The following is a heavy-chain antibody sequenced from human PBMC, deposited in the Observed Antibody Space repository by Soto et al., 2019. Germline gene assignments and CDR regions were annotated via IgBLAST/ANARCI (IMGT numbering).Heavy chain of an antibody. D-gene: IGHD4-17*01. CDR2: IYDSGTT. Sequence: QVQLRESGPGLVRPSETLSLTCTVSGGSITGYYWSWIRQPPGKGLEWIGYIYDSGTTTYNAALTRPVTISADTSKNQFTLTLRSVTAADTAVYYCARRKYGEEGYFFAFWGQGLLVTVSS. V-gene: IGHV4-59*08. CDR3: ARRKYGEEGYFFAF. CDR1: GGSITGYY. J-gene: IGHJ4*02.